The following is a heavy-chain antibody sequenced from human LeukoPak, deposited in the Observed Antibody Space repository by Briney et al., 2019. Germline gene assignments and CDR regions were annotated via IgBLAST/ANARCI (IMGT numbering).Heavy chain of an antibody. CDR2: IYYSGST. CDR3: ASSHYDFWSGLKPNWFDR. J-gene: IGHJ5*02. V-gene: IGHV4-59*01. D-gene: IGHD3-3*01. CDR1: GGSISSYY. Sequence: RPSETLSLTCTVSGGSISSYYWSWLRQPPGKGMEWIGYIYYSGSTNYNPSLKSRVTISVDTSKNQFSLKLSSVTAADTAVYYCASSHYDFWSGLKPNWFDRWGQGTLVTVSS.